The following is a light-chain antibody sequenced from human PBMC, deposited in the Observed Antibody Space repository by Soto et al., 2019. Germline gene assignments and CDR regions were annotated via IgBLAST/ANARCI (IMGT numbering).Light chain of an antibody. CDR1: QSVSSN. CDR3: QQYKTWPPWP. V-gene: IGKV3-15*01. Sequence: EIVMTQSPATLSVSPGERATLSCRASQSVSSNLAWYQQKPGQAPRLLIYGASTRATGIPARFGGSGSGTEFTFTISRLQSEDSAVYYCQQYKTWPPWPFGQGTKVEIK. J-gene: IGKJ1*01. CDR2: GAS.